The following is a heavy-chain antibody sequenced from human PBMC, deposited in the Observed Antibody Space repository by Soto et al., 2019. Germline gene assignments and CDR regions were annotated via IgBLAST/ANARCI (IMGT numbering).Heavy chain of an antibody. CDR3: AIGDSDYDYWYFDL. D-gene: IGHD5-12*01. V-gene: IGHV4-30-2*01. J-gene: IGHJ2*01. Sequence: QLQLQESGSGLVKPSQTLSLTCAVSGGSISSGGNSWSWIRQPPGKGLEWIGYIYHSGSTYYNPSLKSRVTISVDRSKNQFSLNLSSVTTADTAVYYCAIGDSDYDYWYFDLWGRGTLVTVSS. CDR1: GGSISSGGNS. CDR2: IYHSGST.